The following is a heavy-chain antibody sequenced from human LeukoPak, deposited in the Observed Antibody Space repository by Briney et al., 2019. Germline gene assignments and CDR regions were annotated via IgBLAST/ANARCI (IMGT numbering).Heavy chain of an antibody. D-gene: IGHD5-18*01. CDR3: VRYSYGHKHYFDY. Sequence: ASVKVSCKASGYTFTGYYMHWVRQAPGQGLEWMGWINPNSGGTNYAQKFQGRVTMTRDMSTSTVYMELSSLRSEDTAVYYCVRYSYGHKHYFDYWGQGTLVTVSS. V-gene: IGHV1-2*02. CDR1: GYTFTGYY. J-gene: IGHJ4*02. CDR2: INPNSGGT.